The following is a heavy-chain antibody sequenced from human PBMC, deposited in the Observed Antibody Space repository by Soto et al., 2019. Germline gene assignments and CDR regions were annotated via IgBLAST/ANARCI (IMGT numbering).Heavy chain of an antibody. D-gene: IGHD3-10*01. CDR2: IIPILGIA. CDR1: GGTFSSYT. Sequence: QVQLVQSGAEVKKPGSSVKVSCKASGGTFSSYTISWVRQAPGQGLEWMGRIIPILGIANYAQKFQGGVTITADKSTSTAYMELSSLRSEDTAVYYCASSPGSGSYYNGGVWFDPWGQGTLVTVSS. J-gene: IGHJ5*02. V-gene: IGHV1-69*02. CDR3: ASSPGSGSYYNGGVWFDP.